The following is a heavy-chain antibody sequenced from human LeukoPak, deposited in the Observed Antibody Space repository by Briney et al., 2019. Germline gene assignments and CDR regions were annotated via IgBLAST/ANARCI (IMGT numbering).Heavy chain of an antibody. CDR3: ARDLVGATTLDEGF. CDR1: GYSFTAYL. V-gene: IGHV1-2*02. Sequence: ASVKVSCKASGYSFTAYLMHWVRQAPGQGPEWMGWINPNTGGTNYAQKFQGRVTMTRDTSISTAYMELTSLRSDDTALYYCARDLVGATTLDEGFWGQGTLVTVSS. J-gene: IGHJ4*02. D-gene: IGHD1-26*01. CDR2: INPNTGGT.